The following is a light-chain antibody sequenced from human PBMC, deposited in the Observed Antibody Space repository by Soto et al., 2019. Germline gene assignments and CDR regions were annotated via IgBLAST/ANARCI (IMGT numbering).Light chain of an antibody. CDR1: ETVNSNY. CDR2: GAS. CDR3: QQYGSSPPSST. Sequence: DMVLTQSPGTLALCAGERATLSCRASETVNSNYLAWYQQKPGQAPRLLIYGASNRATDIPDRFSGRGSGTDFTLTISRLEPEDFAVYYCQQYGSSPPSSTFGQGTRLEIK. J-gene: IGKJ5*01. V-gene: IGKV3-20*01.